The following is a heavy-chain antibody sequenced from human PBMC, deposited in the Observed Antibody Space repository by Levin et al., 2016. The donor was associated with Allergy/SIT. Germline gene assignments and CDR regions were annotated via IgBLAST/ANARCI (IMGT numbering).Heavy chain of an antibody. CDR1: GGSISNYY. J-gene: IGHJ3*02. V-gene: IGHV4-59*01. CDR3: ARGMYYDALTGYYDRVAFDI. CDR2: MYYSGGA. Sequence: SETLSLTCTVSGGSISNYYWSWIRQPPGKGLEFIGSMYYSGGAHYNPSLKSRVTISVDTSKNQFSLRLTSVTAADTALYYCARGMYYDALTGYYDRVAFDIWAQGTMVTVSS. D-gene: IGHD3-9*01.